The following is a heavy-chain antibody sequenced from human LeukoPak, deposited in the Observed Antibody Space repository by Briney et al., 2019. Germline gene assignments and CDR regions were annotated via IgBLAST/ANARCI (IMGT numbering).Heavy chain of an antibody. CDR1: GFTFSSYA. J-gene: IGHJ4*02. CDR2: ISGSGGST. D-gene: IGHD3-3*01. CDR3: AKDREAAAFWSGYY. Sequence: GGSLRLSCAASGFTFSSYAMSWVRQAPGKGLEWVSAISGSGGSTYYADSVKGRFTISRDNSKNTLYLQMNSLRAEDTAVHYCAKDREAAAFWSGYYWGQGTLVTVSS. V-gene: IGHV3-23*01.